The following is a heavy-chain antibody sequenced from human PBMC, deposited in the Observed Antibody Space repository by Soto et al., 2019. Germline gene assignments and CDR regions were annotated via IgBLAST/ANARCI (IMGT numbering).Heavy chain of an antibody. Sequence: GASVKVSCKASGFIFTSSAVQWVRQARGQRLEWIGWIVVGTGNTNYAQKFQQRLTITRDMSTSTAYMELSSLRSEDTAVYYCTRHEGGAAADSPLDYWGQGTLVTVSS. CDR1: GFIFTSSA. CDR3: TRHEGGAAADSPLDY. V-gene: IGHV1-58*01. D-gene: IGHD6-13*01. J-gene: IGHJ4*02. CDR2: IVVGTGNT.